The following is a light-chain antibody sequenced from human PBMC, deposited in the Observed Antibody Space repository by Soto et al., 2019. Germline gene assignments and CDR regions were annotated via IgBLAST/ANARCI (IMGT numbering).Light chain of an antibody. V-gene: IGLV2-14*01. CDR1: SSDVGGYNY. CDR2: EVS. J-gene: IGLJ1*01. Sequence: QSALTQPASVSGSPGQSITISCTGTSSDVGGYNYVSWYQQYPGKAPKLMIYEVSNRPSGVSNRFSGSKSDNTASLTISGLQAEDEADYYCSSYTSITPYVFGTGTKLTVL. CDR3: SSYTSITPYV.